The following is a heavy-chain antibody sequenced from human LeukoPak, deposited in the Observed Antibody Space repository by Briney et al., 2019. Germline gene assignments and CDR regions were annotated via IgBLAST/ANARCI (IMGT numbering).Heavy chain of an antibody. D-gene: IGHD5-18*01. CDR3: AGSIGGYSYGWLPYYFDY. Sequence: GGSLRLSCAASGFTFSSYAMSWVRQAPGKGLEWVSAISGSGGSTYYADSVKGRFTISRDNAKNSLYLQMNSLRAEDTAVYYCAGSIGGYSYGWLPYYFDYWGQGTLVTVSS. CDR1: GFTFSSYA. V-gene: IGHV3-23*01. CDR2: ISGSGGST. J-gene: IGHJ4*02.